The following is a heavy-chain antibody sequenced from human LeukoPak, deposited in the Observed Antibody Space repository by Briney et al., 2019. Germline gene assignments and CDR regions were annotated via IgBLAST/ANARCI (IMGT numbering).Heavy chain of an antibody. CDR1: GGSISSYY. J-gene: IGHJ4*02. CDR2: IYYSGST. Sequence: SETLSLTCTVFGGSISSYYWSWIRQPPGKGLEWIGYIYYSGSTNYNPSLKSRVTISVDTSKNQFSLKLSTVTAADTAVYYCARDGPAAGHAFDYWGQGTLVTVSS. V-gene: IGHV4-59*01. CDR3: ARDGPAAGHAFDY.